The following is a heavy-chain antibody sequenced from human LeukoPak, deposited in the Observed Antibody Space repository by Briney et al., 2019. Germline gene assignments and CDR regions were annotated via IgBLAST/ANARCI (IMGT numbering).Heavy chain of an antibody. CDR2: INPNSGDT. D-gene: IGHD3-3*01. CDR3: AILDGTNFNF. J-gene: IGHJ4*02. V-gene: IGHV1-2*02. Sequence: ASAKVSCKASGYTFTGYYMHWVRQAPGHGLEWMGWINPNSGDTHYAQKFQGRVTMTRDTSISTAHMELSRLSFDDTALYYCAILDGTNFNFWGQGTLVTVSS. CDR1: GYTFTGYY.